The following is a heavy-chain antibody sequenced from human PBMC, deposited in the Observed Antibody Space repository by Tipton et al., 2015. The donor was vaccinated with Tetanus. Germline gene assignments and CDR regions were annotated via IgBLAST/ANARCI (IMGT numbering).Heavy chain of an antibody. Sequence: SLRLSCEASGFRFSSYGMHWVRQAPGKGLEWVAVIWYDGSKTYYADSVKGRFTISRDNSKNTLFLQMNSLKGEDTAVYYCAKDRASGTPRDNYFDYWGLGTLVTVSS. CDR2: IWYDGSKT. J-gene: IGHJ4*02. V-gene: IGHV3-33*06. CDR1: GFRFSSYG. CDR3: AKDRASGTPRDNYFDY. D-gene: IGHD3-10*01.